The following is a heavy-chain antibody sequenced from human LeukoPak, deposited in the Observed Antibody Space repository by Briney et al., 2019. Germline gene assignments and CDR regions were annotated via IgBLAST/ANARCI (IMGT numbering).Heavy chain of an antibody. Sequence: PSETLSLTCAVYGGSFSGYYWSWIRQPPGKGLEWIGEINHSGSTNYNPSLKSRVTISVDTSKNQFSLKLSSVTAADTAVYYCARPGKLVNWFDPWGQGTLVTVSS. V-gene: IGHV4-34*01. CDR3: ARPGKLVNWFDP. CDR1: GGSFSGYY. J-gene: IGHJ5*02. D-gene: IGHD3-10*01. CDR2: INHSGST.